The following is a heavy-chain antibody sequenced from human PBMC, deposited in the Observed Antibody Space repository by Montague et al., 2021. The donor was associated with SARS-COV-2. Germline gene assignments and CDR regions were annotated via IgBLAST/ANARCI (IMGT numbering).Heavy chain of an antibody. CDR2: INHSANT. J-gene: IGHJ6*02. CDR1: GGSLSGYY. CDR3: ASGIYPSGSYYNRYYYGLNI. V-gene: IGHV4-34*01. D-gene: IGHD3-10*01. Sequence: SETLSLTRAVHGGSLSGYYWSWIRQPPEKGLEWIGEINHSANTKYNPSLKSPVTISIDTSKNQFSLKMTSVTAADTATYYCASGIYPSGSYYNRYYYGLNIWGPGTTVIVSS.